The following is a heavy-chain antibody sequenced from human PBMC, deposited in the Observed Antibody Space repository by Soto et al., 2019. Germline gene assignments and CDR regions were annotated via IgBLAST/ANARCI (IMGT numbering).Heavy chain of an antibody. CDR1: GFTFSSYG. CDR3: ARSSQLNLNNWFDP. Sequence: PGGSLRLSCAASGFTFSSYGMHWVRQAPGKGLEWVAVIWYDGSNKYYADSVKGRFTISRDNSKNTLYLQMNSLRAEDTAVYYCARSSQLNLNNWFDPWGQGTLVTVSS. CDR2: IWYDGSNK. D-gene: IGHD2-2*01. V-gene: IGHV3-33*01. J-gene: IGHJ5*02.